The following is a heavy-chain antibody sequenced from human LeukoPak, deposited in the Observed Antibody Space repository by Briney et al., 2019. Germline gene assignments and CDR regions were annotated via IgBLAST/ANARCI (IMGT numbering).Heavy chain of an antibody. CDR3: ARVRDSFDY. CDR2: IYHSGSA. V-gene: IGHV4-31*02. Sequence: ASETLSLTCTVSGDSIRNSVYYWSWIRQHPGKGLEWIGYIYHSGSAYYSPTLKSRLTISVDTSKNQFSLRLSSVTVADTAVYYCARVRDSFDYWGQGTLVTVSS. J-gene: IGHJ4*02. CDR1: GDSIRNSVYY.